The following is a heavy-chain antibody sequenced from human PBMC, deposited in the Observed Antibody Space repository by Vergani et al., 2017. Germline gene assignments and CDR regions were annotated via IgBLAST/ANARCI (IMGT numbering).Heavy chain of an antibody. CDR1: GFTFSNYA. D-gene: IGHD6-13*01. CDR3: ARAYSRNWSPLDY. CDR2: ISGSGGNT. Sequence: EVQLLESGGGLVQPGGSLRLSCAASGFTFSNYAMSWVRQAPGKGLEWVSAISGSGGNTYYTESWKGRFTISRDNSEDTLYLQMNSLRAEDTALYYCARAYSRNWSPLDYWGQGTLVTISS. V-gene: IGHV3-23*01. J-gene: IGHJ4*02.